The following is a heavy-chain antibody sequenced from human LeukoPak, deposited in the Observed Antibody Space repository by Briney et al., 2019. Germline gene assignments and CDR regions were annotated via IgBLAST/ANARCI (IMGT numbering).Heavy chain of an antibody. CDR3: ARATMIVVVPNRTRDFDY. J-gene: IGHJ4*01. V-gene: IGHV4-34*01. D-gene: IGHD3-22*01. CDR1: GGSFSGYY. Sequence: ASETLSLTCAVYGGSFSGYYWSWIRQPPGKGLEWIGEINHSGSTNYNPSLKSRVNISVDTSKNQFSLKLSSVTAADTAVYYCARATMIVVVPNRTRDFDYWGQGTLVTVSS. CDR2: INHSGST.